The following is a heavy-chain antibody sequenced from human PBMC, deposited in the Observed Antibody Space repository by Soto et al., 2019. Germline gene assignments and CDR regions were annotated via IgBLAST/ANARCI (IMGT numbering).Heavy chain of an antibody. J-gene: IGHJ6*02. CDR1: GFTFSSYG. V-gene: IGHV3-30*18. CDR2: ISYDGRNK. D-gene: IGHD6-19*01. Sequence: LRLSCAASGFTFSSYGMHWVRQAPVKGLEWVAVISYDGRNKYYADAVKGRFTISRDNSKNTLYLQMGSLRAEDTAVYYCVKDGSSGWPYFYDMDVWGQGTTVTVSS. CDR3: VKDGSSGWPYFYDMDV.